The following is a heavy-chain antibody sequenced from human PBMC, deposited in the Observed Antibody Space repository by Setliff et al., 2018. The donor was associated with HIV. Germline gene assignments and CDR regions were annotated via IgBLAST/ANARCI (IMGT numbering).Heavy chain of an antibody. V-gene: IGHV5-51*01. J-gene: IGHJ4*02. CDR2: IYPDDSDT. CDR1: GYSFTSYW. Sequence: RGESLKISCTGSGYSFTSYWISWVRQVPGKGLEWMGIIYPDDSDTNYSPSFRGQVTMSADKSINTAYLQWDSLKASDSAMYYCARAKNKWNPGDYWGQGTVVTVSS. D-gene: IGHD1-20*01. CDR3: ARAKNKWNPGDY.